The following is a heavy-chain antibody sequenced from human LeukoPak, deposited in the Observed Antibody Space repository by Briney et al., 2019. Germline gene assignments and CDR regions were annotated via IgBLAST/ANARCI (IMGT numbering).Heavy chain of an antibody. CDR2: LSAGAGADT. CDR1: GFTFSSSA. D-gene: IGHD2-21*01. Sequence: GGSLRLSCAASGFTFSSSAMGWVRQAPGKGLEWVSSLSAGAGADTYYTDSVTGRFTISRDNSQNTLYLHMNSLRADDTAVYYCAKEGVRSFDYWGQGTLVTVSS. CDR3: AKEGVRSFDY. V-gene: IGHV3-23*01. J-gene: IGHJ4*02.